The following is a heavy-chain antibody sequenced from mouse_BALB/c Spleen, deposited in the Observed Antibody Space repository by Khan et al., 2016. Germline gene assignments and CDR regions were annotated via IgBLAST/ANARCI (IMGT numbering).Heavy chain of an antibody. Sequence: QVQLVQSGPELKKPGETVKISCKASGYTFTNYGMNWVKQAPGKGLKWMGWINTYTGESTYADDFKERFAFSLDTPDSTAYLQINNLKNEASATYFCAKQGLNYAFDYCGQGTTVTVSS. CDR1: GYTFTNYG. CDR2: INTYTGES. CDR3: AKQGLNYAFDY. J-gene: IGHJ4*01. V-gene: IGHV9-3-1*01.